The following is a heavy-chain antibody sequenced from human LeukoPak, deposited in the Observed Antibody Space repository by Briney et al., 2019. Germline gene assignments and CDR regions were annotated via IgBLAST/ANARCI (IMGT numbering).Heavy chain of an antibody. D-gene: IGHD5-18*01. Sequence: GGSLRLSFAASGFPFSSYAMNWVRQAPGRGLEWVSAIRVCGDKTYHPDRVEGRFTISRDNSANTVYVQMNNLADEDPAVYYCVKEGEGHSYAPKTGPPTWGQGTLVTVSS. J-gene: IGHJ5*02. CDR2: IRVCGDKT. V-gene: IGHV3-23*01. CDR1: GFPFSSYA. CDR3: VKEGEGHSYAPKTGPPT.